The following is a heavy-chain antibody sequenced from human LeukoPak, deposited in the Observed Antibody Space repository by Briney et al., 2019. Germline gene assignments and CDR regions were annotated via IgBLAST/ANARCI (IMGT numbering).Heavy chain of an antibody. CDR2: IRYDGSNK. CDR1: GFTFSSYG. V-gene: IGHV3-30*02. CDR3: ARDFHRYYYDSSGYNAFDI. Sequence: GGSLRLSCAASGFTFSSYGMHWVRQAPGKGLEWVAFIRYDGSNKYYADSVKGRFTISRDNSKNSLYLQMNSLRAEDTAVYYCARDFHRYYYDSSGYNAFDIWGQGTMVTVSS. J-gene: IGHJ3*02. D-gene: IGHD3-22*01.